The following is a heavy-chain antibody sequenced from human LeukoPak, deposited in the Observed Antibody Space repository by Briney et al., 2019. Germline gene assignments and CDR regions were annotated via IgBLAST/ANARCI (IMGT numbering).Heavy chain of an antibody. D-gene: IGHD1-26*01. CDR1: GGSISSYY. V-gene: IGHV4-59*08. CDR3: ARHVKVGARLDY. J-gene: IGHJ4*02. Sequence: PSETLSLTCTVSGGSISSYYWSWIRQPPGKGLEWIGYISYSGSTNYSPSLKSRVTISLDTSKNQFSLKLTSVTAADTAVYYCARHVKVGARLDYWGQGTLVTVSS. CDR2: ISYSGST.